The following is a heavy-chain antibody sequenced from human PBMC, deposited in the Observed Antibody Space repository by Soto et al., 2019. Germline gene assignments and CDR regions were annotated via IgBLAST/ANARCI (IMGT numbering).Heavy chain of an antibody. Sequence: PSETLSITCTVSGGSISSSSYYWGWIRQPPGKGLEWIGSIYYSGSTYYNPSLKSRVTISVDTSKNQFSLKLSSVTAADTAVYYCAREHSEKLWFGEQQYGMDVWGQGTTVTVAS. V-gene: IGHV4-39*07. D-gene: IGHD3-10*01. CDR3: AREHSEKLWFGEQQYGMDV. J-gene: IGHJ6*02. CDR1: GGSISSSSYY. CDR2: IYYSGST.